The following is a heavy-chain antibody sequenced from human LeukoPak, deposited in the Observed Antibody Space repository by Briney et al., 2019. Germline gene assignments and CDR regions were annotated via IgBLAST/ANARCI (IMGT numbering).Heavy chain of an antibody. CDR2: INHSGTT. J-gene: IGHJ4*02. Sequence: ESLRLSCGASGFSFTTYWMGWVRQAPGKGLEWIGEINHSGTTFYNPSLNSRLAISVDTSKNQFSLKLSSVTAADTAVYYCARLGTMIVDCWGQGTLVTVSS. CDR3: ARLGTMIVDC. D-gene: IGHD3-22*01. CDR1: GFSFTTYW. V-gene: IGHV4-34*01.